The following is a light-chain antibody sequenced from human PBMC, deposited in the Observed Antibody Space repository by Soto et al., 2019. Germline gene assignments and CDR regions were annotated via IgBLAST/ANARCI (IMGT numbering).Light chain of an antibody. CDR3: YSAVDKNLVV. V-gene: IGLV3-27*01. Sequence: SYELTQPSSVSVSPGQTARINCSGDVLAKKYARWFQQKPGQAPVLVIYKDSERPSGIPERFSGSSSGTTVTLTISGAQVDDEADFYCYSAVDKNLVVFGGGTKLTVL. CDR2: KDS. CDR1: VLAKKY. J-gene: IGLJ2*01.